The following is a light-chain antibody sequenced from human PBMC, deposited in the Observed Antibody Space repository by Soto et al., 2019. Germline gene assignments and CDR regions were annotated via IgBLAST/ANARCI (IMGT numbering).Light chain of an antibody. Sequence: EIVLTQSPGTLSLSPGERANLSCRASQNIRNFLAWYQQKPGQAPRLLMCGPSVRATGVPARFSGSGTGTDFTLTNTSLEPEDFAVYYCQQHFNGPITFGQGTRLEIK. CDR3: QQHFNGPIT. CDR2: GPS. CDR1: QNIRNF. V-gene: IGKV3-11*01. J-gene: IGKJ5*01.